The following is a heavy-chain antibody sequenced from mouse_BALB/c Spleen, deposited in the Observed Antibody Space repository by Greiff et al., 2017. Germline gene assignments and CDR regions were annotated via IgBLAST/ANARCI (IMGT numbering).Heavy chain of an antibody. CDR1: GFTFSSYG. CDR2: ISSGGSYT. J-gene: IGHJ3*01. Sequence: DVHLVESGGGLVQPGGSRKLSCAASGFTFSSYGMSWVRQTPDKRLEWVATISSGGSYTYYPDSVKGRFTISRDNAKNTLYLQMSSLKSEDTAMYYCARHPSWFAYWGQGTLVTVSA. CDR3: ARHPSWFAY. V-gene: IGHV5-6*01.